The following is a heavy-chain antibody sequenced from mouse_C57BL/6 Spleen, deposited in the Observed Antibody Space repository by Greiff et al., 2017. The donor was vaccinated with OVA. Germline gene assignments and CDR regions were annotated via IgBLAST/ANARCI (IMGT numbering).Heavy chain of an antibody. CDR2: IDPSDSYT. J-gene: IGHJ2*01. V-gene: IGHV1-50*01. D-gene: IGHD2-2*01. CDR1: GYTFTSYW. Sequence: QVQLQQPGAELVKPGASVKLSCKASGYTFTSYWMQWVKQRPGQGLEWIGEIDPSDSYTNYNQKFKGKATLTVDTSSSTAYMQLSSLTSEDSAVYYCARGGYDPYWGKGTTLTVSS. CDR3: ARGGYDPY.